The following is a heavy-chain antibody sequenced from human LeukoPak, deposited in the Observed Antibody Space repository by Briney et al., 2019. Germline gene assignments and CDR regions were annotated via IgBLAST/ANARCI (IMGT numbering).Heavy chain of an antibody. CDR1: GFTFSSYA. V-gene: IGHV3-7*01. Sequence: PGGSLRLSCAASGFTFSSYAMSWVRQAPGKGLEWVANIKQDGSEKYYVDSVKGRFTISRDNAKNSLYLQMNSLRAEDTAVYYCADPFADAFDIWGRGTMVTVSS. CDR3: ADPFADAFDI. J-gene: IGHJ3*02. CDR2: IKQDGSEK. D-gene: IGHD3-3*01.